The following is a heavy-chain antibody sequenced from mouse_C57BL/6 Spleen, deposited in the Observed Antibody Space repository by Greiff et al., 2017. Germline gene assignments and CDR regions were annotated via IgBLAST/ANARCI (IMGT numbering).Heavy chain of an antibody. J-gene: IGHJ4*01. D-gene: IGHD2-1*01. CDR3: ARSYYGNYGYAMDY. V-gene: IGHV1-55*01. CDR1: GYTFTSYW. Sequence: QVQLQQPGAELVKPGASVKLSCKASGYTFTSYWMHWVKQRPGQGLEWIGDIYPGSGSTNYNEKFKSKATLTVDTSSSTAYMQLSSLTSEDSAVYYCARSYYGNYGYAMDYWGQGTSVTVSS. CDR2: IYPGSGST.